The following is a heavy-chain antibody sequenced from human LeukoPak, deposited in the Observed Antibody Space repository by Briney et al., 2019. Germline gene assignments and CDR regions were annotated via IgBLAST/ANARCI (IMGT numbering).Heavy chain of an antibody. V-gene: IGHV1-2*06. CDR2: INPNSGDT. Sequence: GASVKVSCKASGYTFTGYHMHWVRRAPGQGLEWMGRINPNSGDTNYAQKFQGRVTMTRDTSIGTAYMELSRLRSDDTAVYYCARDYCSSTSCLFDYWGQGTLVTVSS. CDR3: ARDYCSSTSCLFDY. D-gene: IGHD2-2*01. CDR1: GYTFTGYH. J-gene: IGHJ4*02.